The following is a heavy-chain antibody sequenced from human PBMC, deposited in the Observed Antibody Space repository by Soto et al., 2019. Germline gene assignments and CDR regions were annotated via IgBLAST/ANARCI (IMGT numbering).Heavy chain of an antibody. CDR1: GYTFTKYA. CDR2: ISLYNGNS. Sequence: ASVKVSCKASGYTFTKYAISWMRQAPGQGLEWMGWISLYNGNSNYAQKVQGRVTMTTETSTSTAYMELRGLRSDDTAVYYCARDHPPDFWGQGILVTVSS. CDR3: ARDHPPDF. V-gene: IGHV1-18*01. J-gene: IGHJ4*02.